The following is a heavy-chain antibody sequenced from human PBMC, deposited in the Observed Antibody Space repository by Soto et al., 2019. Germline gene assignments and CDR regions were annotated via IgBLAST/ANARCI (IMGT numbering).Heavy chain of an antibody. Sequence: QVQLVQSGAEVKKPGASVKVSCKASGYTFTSYDINWVRQATGQGLEWMGWMNPNSGDTGYAQKCEGRATMTRNTSISTAYMELGSLRSEATAVYSCASDSHRSTSWFAPWGQGPLVTFSS. D-gene: IGHD6-13*01. CDR1: GYTFTSYD. CDR3: ASDSHRSTSWFAP. J-gene: IGHJ5*02. CDR2: MNPNSGDT. V-gene: IGHV1-8*01.